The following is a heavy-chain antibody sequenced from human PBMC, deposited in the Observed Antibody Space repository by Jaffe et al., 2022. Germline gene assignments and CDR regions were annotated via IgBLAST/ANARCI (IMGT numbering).Heavy chain of an antibody. Sequence: EVQLVESGGGLVKPGGSLRLSCAASGFTFSSYSMNWVRQAPGKGLEWVSSISSSSSYIYYADSVKGRFTISRDNAKNSLYLQMNSLRAEDTAVYYCARDPGIAVAGTKDDDYYYYYYMDVWGKGTTVTVSS. J-gene: IGHJ6*03. CDR1: GFTFSSYS. CDR3: ARDPGIAVAGTKDDDYYYYYYMDV. CDR2: ISSSSSYI. D-gene: IGHD6-19*01. V-gene: IGHV3-21*01.